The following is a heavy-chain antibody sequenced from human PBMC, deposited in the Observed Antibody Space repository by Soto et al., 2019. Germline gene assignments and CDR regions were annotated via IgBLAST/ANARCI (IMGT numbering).Heavy chain of an antibody. CDR3: ATGVAGIDAFDI. CDR1: GYTLTELS. J-gene: IGHJ3*02. D-gene: IGHD6-19*01. V-gene: IGHV1-24*01. CDR2: FDPEDGET. Sequence: SVKVSCKVSGYTLTELSMHWVRQAPGKGLEWMGGFDPEDGETNYAQKFQGRVTMTEDTSTDTAYMELSSLRSEDTAVYYCATGVAGIDAFDIWGQGTMVTVSS.